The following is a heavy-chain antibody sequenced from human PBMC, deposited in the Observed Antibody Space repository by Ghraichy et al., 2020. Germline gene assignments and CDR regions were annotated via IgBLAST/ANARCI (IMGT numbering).Heavy chain of an antibody. CDR3: ATRGG. V-gene: IGHV3-48*02. J-gene: IGHJ4*02. D-gene: IGHD3-16*01. CDR2: ISGSSRTI. CDR1: GLSFSNYN. Sequence: GGSLRLSCAASGLSFSNYNMNWVRQAPGKGLEWVSYISGSSRTIYYADSVKGRFTISRDNAKNSLYLEMNSLRDEDTAVYYCATRGGWGQGTLVTVSS.